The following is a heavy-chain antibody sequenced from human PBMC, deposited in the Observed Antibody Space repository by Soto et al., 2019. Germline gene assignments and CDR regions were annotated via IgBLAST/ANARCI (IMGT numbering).Heavy chain of an antibody. V-gene: IGHV3-74*01. CDR1: GFTFDSHW. CDR2: IKTDGYAA. J-gene: IGHJ4*02. D-gene: IGHD6-19*01. Sequence: ESGGVLFQPGGSLRLSCVASGFTFDSHWMHWVRQAPGEGLVWVSRIKTDGYAAAYADSVKGRFTISRDNTKNTVYLQMNSLRAEDTAVYFCVRESGVAADCWGQGTLVNVSS. CDR3: VRESGVAADC.